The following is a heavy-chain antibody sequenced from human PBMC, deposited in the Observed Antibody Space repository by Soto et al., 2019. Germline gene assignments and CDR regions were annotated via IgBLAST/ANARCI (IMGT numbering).Heavy chain of an antibody. CDR1: GGSISSYY. D-gene: IGHD3-9*01. J-gene: IGHJ6*02. V-gene: IGHV4-59*01. CDR3: ARGYDILTDYSYGMDV. Sequence: PSETLSLTCTVSGGSISSYYWSWIRQPPGKGLEWIGYIYYSGSTNYNPSLKSRVTIPVDTSKNQFSLKLSSVTAADTAVYYCARGYDILTDYSYGMDVWGQGTTVTVSS. CDR2: IYYSGST.